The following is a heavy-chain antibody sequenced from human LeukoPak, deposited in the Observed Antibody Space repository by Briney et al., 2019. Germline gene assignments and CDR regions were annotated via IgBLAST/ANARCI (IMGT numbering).Heavy chain of an antibody. Sequence: PGGSLRLSCAASGFTFSSYAMHWVRQAPGKGLEYVSAISSNGGSTYYANSVKGRFTISRDNSKNTLYLQMGSLRAEDMAVYYCASVPDSSDYPYGDYYMDVWGKGTTVTISS. D-gene: IGHD3-22*01. V-gene: IGHV3-64*01. CDR2: ISSNGGST. J-gene: IGHJ6*03. CDR3: ASVPDSSDYPYGDYYMDV. CDR1: GFTFSSYA.